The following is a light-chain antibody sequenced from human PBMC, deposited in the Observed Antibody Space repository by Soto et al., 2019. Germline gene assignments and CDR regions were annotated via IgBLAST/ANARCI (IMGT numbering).Light chain of an antibody. J-gene: IGKJ5*01. CDR2: HAS. CDR3: QQYNDWSPIT. V-gene: IGKV3-15*01. Sequence: EIVLTQSPVILSVSPGETATLSCRASESVTRNVAWYQHIPGQAPRLLVFHASVRATGIPDGFSGSGSGTEYSLTISNLQSGDFAVYFCQQYNDWSPITCGHARGLEIK. CDR1: ESVTRN.